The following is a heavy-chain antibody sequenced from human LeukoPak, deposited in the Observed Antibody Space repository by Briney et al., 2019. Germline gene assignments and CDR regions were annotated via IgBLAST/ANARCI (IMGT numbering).Heavy chain of an antibody. CDR3: ARTKAVAGNYFDY. J-gene: IGHJ4*02. V-gene: IGHV1-69*01. D-gene: IGHD6-19*01. CDR1: GGTFSSYA. Sequence: SVKVSCKASGGTFSSYAISWVRQAPGQGLEWMGGIIPIFGTANYAQKFQGRVTITADESTSTAYMELSSLRSEDTAVYYCARTKAVAGNYFDYWGQGTLVTVSS. CDR2: IIPIFGTA.